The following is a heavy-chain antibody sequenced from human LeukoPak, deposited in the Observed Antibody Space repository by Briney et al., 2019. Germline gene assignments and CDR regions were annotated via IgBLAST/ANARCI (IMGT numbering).Heavy chain of an antibody. CDR1: GYTFTDYY. V-gene: IGHV1-2*02. CDR3: VRVALYSYYMDV. CDR2: IHPNSGGT. Sequence: ASVKVSCKASGYTFTDYYMHWVRQAPGQGLEWMGWIHPNSGGTNYAQKFQGRVTMIRDTSISTAYMELNRLRSDDTAVYYCVRVALYSYYMDVWGKGTTVTVSS. D-gene: IGHD2-15*01. J-gene: IGHJ6*03.